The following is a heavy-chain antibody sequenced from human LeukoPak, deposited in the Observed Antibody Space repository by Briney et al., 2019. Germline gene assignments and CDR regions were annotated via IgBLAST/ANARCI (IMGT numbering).Heavy chain of an antibody. D-gene: IGHD6-19*01. V-gene: IGHV3-21*04. J-gene: IGHJ3*02. CDR3: ARDGSDWSLDI. CDR1: GFTFSSYS. Sequence: GGSLRLSCAASGFTFSSYSMNWVRQAPGKGLEWVSSISSSGSAMYYTDSVKGRLTISRDNAKNSLYLQMNSLRAEDTAVYYCARDGSDWSLDIWGQGTMVTVSS. CDR2: ISSSGSAM.